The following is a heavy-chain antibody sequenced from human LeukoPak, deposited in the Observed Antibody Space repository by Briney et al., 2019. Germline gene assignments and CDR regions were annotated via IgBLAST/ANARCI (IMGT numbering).Heavy chain of an antibody. CDR2: MNPNSGNT. CDR3: ARVGYSSGWYRFDY. CDR1: GYTFTSYD. D-gene: IGHD6-19*01. J-gene: IGHJ4*02. Sequence: ASVKVSCKASGYTFTSYDINWVRQATGQELEWMGWMNPNSGNTGYAQKFQGRVTMTRNTSISTTYMELSSLRSEDTAVYYCARVGYSSGWYRFDYWGQGTLVTVSS. V-gene: IGHV1-8*01.